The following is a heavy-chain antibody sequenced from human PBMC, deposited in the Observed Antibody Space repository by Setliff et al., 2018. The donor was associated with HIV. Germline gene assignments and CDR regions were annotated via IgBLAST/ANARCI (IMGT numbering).Heavy chain of an antibody. V-gene: IGHV6-1*01. CDR3: ARTRGLGYYDSSGNAFDI. D-gene: IGHD3-22*01. CDR1: GDSVSSNSAA. Sequence: PSQTLSLTCAISGDSVSSNSAAWNWIRQSPSRGLEWLGRTYYRSKWYNDYAGSVKSRITINPDTSKNQFSLQLNSVTPEDTAVYYCARTRGLGYYDSSGNAFDIWCQGTMVTVSS. CDR2: TYYRSKWYN. J-gene: IGHJ3*02.